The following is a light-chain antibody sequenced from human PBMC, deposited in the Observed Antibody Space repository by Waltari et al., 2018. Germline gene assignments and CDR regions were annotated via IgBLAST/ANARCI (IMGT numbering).Light chain of an antibody. J-gene: IGKJ3*01. Sequence: VLTQSPATLSLSPGERATLSCRASETIGSSLAWYQQRPGQAPRHLIYDASNRATGVPASFSGSGSGTDFTLTISSLESEDFAVYYCQQRFNWIFTVGPGTKVDI. CDR2: DAS. V-gene: IGKV3-11*01. CDR3: QQRFNWIFT. CDR1: ETIGSS.